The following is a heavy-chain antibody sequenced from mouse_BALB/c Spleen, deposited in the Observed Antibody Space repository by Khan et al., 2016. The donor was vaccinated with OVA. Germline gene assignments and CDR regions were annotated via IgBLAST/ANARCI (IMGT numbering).Heavy chain of an antibody. CDR3: ARYDIHGYFDV. CDR1: GYTFSSYW. V-gene: IGHV1-9*01. Sequence: QVQLKESGAELMKPGASLKISCTATGYTFSSYWIAWVQQSPGHSLEWIGAILRGRGSTNYHERFKGIATITEDTSTNTLYMQLSSLTSDDSAVYYFARYDIHGYFDVWGAGTMVTVSS. D-gene: IGHD2-3*01. CDR2: ILRGRGST. J-gene: IGHJ1*01.